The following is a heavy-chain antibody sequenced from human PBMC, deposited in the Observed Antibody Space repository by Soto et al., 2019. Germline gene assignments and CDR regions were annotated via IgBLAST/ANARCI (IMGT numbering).Heavy chain of an antibody. V-gene: IGHV1-18*01. J-gene: IGHJ2*01. Sequence: QVQLVQSGAEMKKPVATVNVSCKASGYRFSSYGVAWVRQAPGQGLEWMGWISAYNGHRHYAQKLQDRVTMTTDTSTGTAYMELGSLTSDDTAVYYCARALPLPPNWYFDLWGRGTLVTVSS. CDR2: ISAYNGHR. D-gene: IGHD2-15*01. CDR3: ARALPLPPNWYFDL. CDR1: GYRFSSYG.